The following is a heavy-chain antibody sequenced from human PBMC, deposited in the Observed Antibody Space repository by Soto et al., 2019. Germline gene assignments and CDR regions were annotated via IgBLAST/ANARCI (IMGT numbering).Heavy chain of an antibody. J-gene: IGHJ6*02. CDR3: ARFVRSCSATTCSTRADV. CDR2: IYSGGST. V-gene: IGHV4-61*01. D-gene: IGHD2-2*01. Sequence: SETLSLTCTVSGGFVNSDTHSWSWIRQTPGKRLEWIGFIYSGGSTKNPSLRSRVTMSVDTSKDQFSLKLRSVIVADTAVYHCARFVRSCSATTCSTRADVWGQGVTVTVSS. CDR1: GGFVNSDTHS.